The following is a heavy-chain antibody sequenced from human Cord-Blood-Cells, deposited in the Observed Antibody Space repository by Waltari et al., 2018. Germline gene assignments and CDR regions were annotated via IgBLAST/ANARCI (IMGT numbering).Heavy chain of an antibody. CDR3: ARGPRYSSSWDY. CDR2: IYYRGST. CDR1: GGSISSYS. Sequence: QVQLQESGPGLVKPSATLSLTCIASGGSISSYSRCCIRLPPWKGLVWIGYIYYRGSTNYNPHLKSRVTISVDTSKNQFSLKLSSVTAADTAVYYCARGPRYSSSWDYWGQGTLVTVSS. J-gene: IGHJ4*02. V-gene: IGHV4-59*13. D-gene: IGHD6-13*01.